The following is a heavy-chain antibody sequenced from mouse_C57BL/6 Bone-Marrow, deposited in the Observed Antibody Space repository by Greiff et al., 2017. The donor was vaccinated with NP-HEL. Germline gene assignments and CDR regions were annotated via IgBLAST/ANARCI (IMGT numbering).Heavy chain of an antibody. CDR3: ARSKTNWDVDY. Sequence: EVKLMESGPELVKPGASVKISCKASGYSFTDYNMNWVKQSNGKSLEWIGVINPNYGTTSYNQKFKSKATLTVNQSSSTAYMQLNSLTSEDSAVYYCARSKTNWDVDYWGQGTTLTVSS. CDR1: GYSFTDYN. CDR2: INPNYGTT. V-gene: IGHV1-39*01. J-gene: IGHJ2*01. D-gene: IGHD4-1*01.